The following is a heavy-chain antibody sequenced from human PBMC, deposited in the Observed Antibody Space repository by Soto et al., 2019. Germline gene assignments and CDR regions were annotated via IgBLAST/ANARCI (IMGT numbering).Heavy chain of an antibody. CDR3: ARGGSSDWQVALDI. CDR1: SEYLGSYY. V-gene: IGHV4-34*01. CDR2: INHAGKN. J-gene: IGHJ3*02. D-gene: IGHD6-19*01. Sequence: QVQQHQWGAGLLKPSETLSLTCAVSSEYLGSYYWNWIRQSPGKGLEWIGEINHAGKNNYSPSLTSRVTMSIDMSTNLVSLKLTSVTAADTAVYYCARGGSSDWQVALDIWGQGPMVTVSS.